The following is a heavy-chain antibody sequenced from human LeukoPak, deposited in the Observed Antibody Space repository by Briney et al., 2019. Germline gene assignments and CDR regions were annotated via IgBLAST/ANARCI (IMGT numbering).Heavy chain of an antibody. CDR3: ARDYSS. V-gene: IGHV3-7*01. D-gene: IGHD3-22*01. CDR2: IKQDGTEK. Sequence: PSETLSLTCTVSGYSISSGYYWGWIRQPPGKGLEWLANIKQDGTEKNYLNSVKGRFTISRDNAKNSLYLQMNSLRAEDTAVYYCARDYSSWGQGTLVTVSS. J-gene: IGHJ4*02. CDR1: GYSISSGYY.